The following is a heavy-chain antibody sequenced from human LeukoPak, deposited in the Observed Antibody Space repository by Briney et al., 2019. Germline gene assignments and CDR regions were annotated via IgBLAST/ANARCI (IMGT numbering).Heavy chain of an antibody. D-gene: IGHD6-13*01. J-gene: IGHJ6*03. Sequence: PGGSLRLSCAASGFTFSNYGMHWVRQAPGKGLEWVAVISYDGSNKYYADSVKGRFTISRDNSKNTLYLQMNSLRAEDTAVYYCAKDHSSSWTYYYYYMDVWGKGTTVTVSS. CDR3: AKDHSSSWTYYYYYMDV. CDR1: GFTFSNYG. CDR2: ISYDGSNK. V-gene: IGHV3-30*18.